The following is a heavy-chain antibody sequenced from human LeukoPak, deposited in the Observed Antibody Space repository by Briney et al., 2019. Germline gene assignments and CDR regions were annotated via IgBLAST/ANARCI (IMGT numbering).Heavy chain of an antibody. V-gene: IGHV3-23*01. J-gene: IGHJ5*02. CDR2: IGGNGVST. CDR3: ARCTKYTTGWCNWFDP. CDR1: GFTFSNHA. Sequence: GGSLRLSCAASGFTFSNHAMKWVRQTPGKGLDWVSSIGGNGVSTYYADSVKGRFTISRDNSKDTLYLQMNSLSAEDTAVYYCARCTKYTTGWCNWFDPWGQGTLVTVSS. D-gene: IGHD6-19*01.